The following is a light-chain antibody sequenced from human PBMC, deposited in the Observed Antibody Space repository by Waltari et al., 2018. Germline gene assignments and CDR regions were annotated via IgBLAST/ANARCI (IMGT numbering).Light chain of an antibody. Sequence: DIQLTQSPSFLSASVGDRVTITCRASQAISTYLAWYQQKPGKAPEVLISAASALQSGVPSRFSGSGSGTEFTLTISNLQPEDFATYYCQQLNSYPLTFGGGTKVQIK. CDR3: QQLNSYPLT. CDR1: QAISTY. J-gene: IGKJ4*01. CDR2: AAS. V-gene: IGKV1-9*01.